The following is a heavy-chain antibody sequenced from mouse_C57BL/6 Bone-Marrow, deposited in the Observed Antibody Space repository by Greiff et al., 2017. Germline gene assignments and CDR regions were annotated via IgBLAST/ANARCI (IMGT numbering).Heavy chain of an antibody. V-gene: IGHV1-55*01. D-gene: IGHD1-1*01. CDR1: GYTFTSYW. CDR2: IYPGSGST. J-gene: IGHJ1*03. Sequence: VQLQQPGAELVKPGASVKMSCKASGYTFTSYWITWVKQRPGQGLEWIGDIYPGSGSTNYNEKFKSKATLTVDTSSSTAYMQLSSLTSEDSAVYYCARWRLLRYPSYWYFDGWGTGTTVTGSS. CDR3: ARWRLLRYPSYWYFDG.